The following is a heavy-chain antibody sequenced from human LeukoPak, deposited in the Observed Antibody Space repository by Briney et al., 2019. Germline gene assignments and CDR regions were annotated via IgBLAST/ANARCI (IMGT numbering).Heavy chain of an antibody. CDR1: GFTFSTYA. Sequence: PGGSLRLSCAATGFTFSTYAMSWIRQPPGKGLEWIGEINHSGSTNYNPSLKSRVTISVDTSKNQFSLKLSSVTAADTAVYYCATEVLHTFYWGQGTLVTVSS. V-gene: IGHV4-34*08. CDR3: ATEVLHTFY. D-gene: IGHD3-10*01. J-gene: IGHJ4*02. CDR2: INHSGST.